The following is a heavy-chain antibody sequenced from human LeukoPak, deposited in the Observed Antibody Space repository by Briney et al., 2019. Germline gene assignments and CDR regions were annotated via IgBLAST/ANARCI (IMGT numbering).Heavy chain of an antibody. CDR2: IRYDGSNK. J-gene: IGHJ4*02. CDR1: GFTFSSYG. CDR3: AKDLVTILGVVQRGFDY. V-gene: IGHV3-30*02. D-gene: IGHD3-3*01. Sequence: PGGSLRLSCAASGFTFSSYGMHWVRQAPGKGLEWVAFIRYDGSNKYYADSVKGRFTISRDNSKNTLYLQMNSLRAEDTAVYYCAKDLVTILGVVQRGFDYWGQGTLVTVSS.